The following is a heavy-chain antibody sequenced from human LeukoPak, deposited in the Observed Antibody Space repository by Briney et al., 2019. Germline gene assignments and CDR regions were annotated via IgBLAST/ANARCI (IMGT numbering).Heavy chain of an antibody. J-gene: IGHJ5*02. D-gene: IGHD1-20*01. CDR1: RYSFSSNG. V-gene: IGHV1-18*01. CDR2: VSTYNSER. Sequence: ASVTVSCKASRYSFSSNGISWVRLAPGQGLEWVGWVSTYNSERNYAPRFQGRVTMTADTSTSTADMELRSLRADDTAVYYCVRDNWNEFDPWGQGTLVTVSS. CDR3: VRDNWNEFDP.